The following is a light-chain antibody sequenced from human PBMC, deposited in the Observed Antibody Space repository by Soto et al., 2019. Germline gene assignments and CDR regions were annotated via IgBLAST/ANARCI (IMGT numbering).Light chain of an antibody. CDR3: QQAYSFPIT. J-gene: IGKJ5*01. V-gene: IGKV1D-12*01. CDR2: GAY. Sequence: DIHVSQSPSYVPAYVGDRGTISCRASQDIAGYLAWYQHKPGRTPELLIHGAYRLQSGVTARFSGSGSGTDFTLSINSLQPEDFATYYCQQAYSFPITFGQGTRLDIK. CDR1: QDIAGY.